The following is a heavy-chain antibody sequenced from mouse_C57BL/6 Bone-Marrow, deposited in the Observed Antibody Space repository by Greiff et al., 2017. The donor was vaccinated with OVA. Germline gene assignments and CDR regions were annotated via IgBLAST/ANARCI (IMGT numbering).Heavy chain of an antibody. CDR3: ARDLLCVGNWYFDV. J-gene: IGHJ1*03. CDR1: GYTFTDYY. CDR2: IYPGSGNT. D-gene: IGHD2-1*01. Sequence: VQLQQSGAELVRPGASVKLSCKASGYTFTDYYINWVKQRPGQGLEWIARIYPGSGNTYYNEKFKGKATLTAEKSSSTAYMQLSSLTSEDSAVYFCARDLLCVGNWYFDVWGTGTTVTVSS. V-gene: IGHV1-76*01.